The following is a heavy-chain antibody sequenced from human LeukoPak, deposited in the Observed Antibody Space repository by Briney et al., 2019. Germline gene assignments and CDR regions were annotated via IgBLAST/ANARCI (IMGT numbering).Heavy chain of an antibody. CDR2: IRYDGSNK. CDR3: AKVRGEWFPDDAFDI. D-gene: IGHD3-3*01. V-gene: IGHV3-30*02. Sequence: AGGSLRLSCAASGFTFSSYGMHWVRQAPGKGLEWVAFIRYDGSNKYYADSVKGRFTISRDNSKNTLYLQMNSLRAEDTAVYYCAKVRGEWFPDDAFDIWGQGTMVTVSS. CDR1: GFTFSSYG. J-gene: IGHJ3*02.